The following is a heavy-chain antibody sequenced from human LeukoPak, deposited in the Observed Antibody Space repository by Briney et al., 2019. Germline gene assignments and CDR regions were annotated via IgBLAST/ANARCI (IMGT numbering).Heavy chain of an antibody. CDR3: ARGPLMVRGPFDY. CDR2: IYYSGST. J-gene: IGHJ4*02. CDR1: SGSISTYY. D-gene: IGHD3-10*01. Sequence: SETLSLTCTVSSGSISTYYWSWIRQPPGKGLEWIGFIYYSGSTNQNPSLRSRVTISVDTSKNQFSLKLNSVTAADTAVYYCARGPLMVRGPFDYWGQGTLVTVSS. V-gene: IGHV4-59*01.